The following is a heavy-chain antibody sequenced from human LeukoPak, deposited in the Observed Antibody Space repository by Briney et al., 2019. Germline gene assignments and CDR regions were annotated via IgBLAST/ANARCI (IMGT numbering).Heavy chain of an antibody. D-gene: IGHD1/OR15-1a*01. J-gene: IGHJ5*02. CDR2: IFYSGVA. V-gene: IGHV4-39*01. Sequence: SETLSLTCTVSGGSISSSDYYWGWVRQPPGKGLEWIGSIFYSGVAHCNPSLKSRVTISVDTSNNQSSLMLSSVTAADTAVYYCARRIANRNWFDPWGQGTLVTVSS. CDR3: ARRIANRNWFDP. CDR1: GGSISSSDYY.